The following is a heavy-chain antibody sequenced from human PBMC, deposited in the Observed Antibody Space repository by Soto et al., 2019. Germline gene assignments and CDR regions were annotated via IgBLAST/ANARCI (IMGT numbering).Heavy chain of an antibody. J-gene: IGHJ5*02. CDR3: ARGDSTGSPTGWFDP. CDR1: GYTFTRYS. V-gene: IGHV1-18*04. Sequence: ASVKVSCKASGYTFTRYSINWVLQAPVQVLEWVGWISNYNGDTKYAEKFQGRVTLTTDTSTTTTYMDLRSLTSDDTAVYFCARGDSTGSPTGWFDPWGQGTLVTVSS. CDR2: ISNYNGDT. D-gene: IGHD6-19*01.